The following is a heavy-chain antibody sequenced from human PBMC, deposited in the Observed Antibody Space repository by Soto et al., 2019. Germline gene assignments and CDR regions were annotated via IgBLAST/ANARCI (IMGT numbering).Heavy chain of an antibody. V-gene: IGHV4-30-4*01. CDR1: GDSIISGDYY. J-gene: IGHJ6*02. CDR3: ATYTGSHAMDV. CDR2: IYYSGDT. D-gene: IGHD7-27*01. Sequence: PSETLSLTCTVSGDSIISGDYYWSWIRQTPGKGLEWIGYIYYSGDTNYNPSLKSRVIISVDTSKNQFSLKLSSVTAADTGVYYCATYTGSHAMDVWGQATTVTVSS.